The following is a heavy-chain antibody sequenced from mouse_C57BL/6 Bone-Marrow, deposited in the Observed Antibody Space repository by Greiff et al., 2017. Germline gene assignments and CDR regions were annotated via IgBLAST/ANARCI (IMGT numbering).Heavy chain of an antibody. CDR2: IYPSDSET. V-gene: IGHV1-61*01. D-gene: IGHD2-4*01. CDR3: ARSGDYDEGYWYFDV. J-gene: IGHJ1*03. CDR1: GYTFTSYW. Sequence: VQLQQPGAELVRPGSSVKLSCKASGYTFTSYWMDWVKQRPGQGLEWIGNIYPSDSETHYNQKFKDKATVTVDKSSSTAYMQLSSLTSEDSAVYYCARSGDYDEGYWYFDVWGTGTTVTVSS.